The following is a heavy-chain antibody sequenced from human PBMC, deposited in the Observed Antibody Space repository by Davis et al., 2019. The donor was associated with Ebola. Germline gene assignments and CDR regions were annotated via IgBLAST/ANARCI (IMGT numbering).Heavy chain of an antibody. V-gene: IGHV4-59*01. D-gene: IGHD4-11*01. CDR3: ARDETRSAAY. CDR2: IYYSGST. J-gene: IGHJ4*02. CDR1: GGSISSNY. Sequence: PSETLSLTCTVSGGSISSNYWSWIRQPPGKGLEWIGYIYYSGSTNYNPPLKSRVTISVDTSKNQFSLKLSSVTAADTAVYYCARDETRSAAYWGQGTLVTVSS.